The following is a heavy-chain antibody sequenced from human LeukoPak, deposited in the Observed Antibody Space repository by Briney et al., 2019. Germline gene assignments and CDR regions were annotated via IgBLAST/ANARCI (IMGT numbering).Heavy chain of an antibody. D-gene: IGHD6-19*01. Sequence: ASVKVSCKVSGYTLTELSMHWVRQAPGKGLEWMGGFDPEDGETIYAQKFQGRVTMTEDTSTDTAYMELSSLRSEDTAVYYCATAPSLVYSSGRYDYWGQGTLVTVSS. CDR1: GYTLTELS. J-gene: IGHJ4*02. CDR3: ATAPSLVYSSGRYDY. V-gene: IGHV1-24*01. CDR2: FDPEDGET.